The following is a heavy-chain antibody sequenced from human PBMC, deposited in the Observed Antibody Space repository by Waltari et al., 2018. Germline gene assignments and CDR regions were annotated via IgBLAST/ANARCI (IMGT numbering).Heavy chain of an antibody. CDR1: GFTVRTTF. J-gene: IGHJ5*02. Sequence: EVQLVESGGNLIQPGGSLRLSCAASGFTVRTTFISWVRQAPGKGREWVSIIYRGGNTYYADSVKGRCTISRDNSKNTLYLQMNSLRAEDTAVYYCARVDSSSWYGGGWFDPWGQGTLVTVSS. CDR3: ARVDSSSWYGGGWFDP. D-gene: IGHD6-13*01. CDR2: IYRGGNT. V-gene: IGHV3-53*01.